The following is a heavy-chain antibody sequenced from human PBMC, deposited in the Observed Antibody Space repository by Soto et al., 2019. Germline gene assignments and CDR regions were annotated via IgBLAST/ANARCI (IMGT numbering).Heavy chain of an antibody. CDR1: GGTSRSLS. CDR3: ARDTHSAGGWFDT. J-gene: IGHJ5*02. Sequence: QVQLVQSGAEVKKPGSSVKVSCKASGGTSRSLSITWVRQAPGQGLEWMGGITPLFVIPNYPQKFQGRLTITADKSTATAYLELSSLRSEDTAVYYCARDTHSAGGWFDTWGRGTLVTVSS. D-gene: IGHD2-15*01. CDR2: ITPLFVIP. V-gene: IGHV1-69*17.